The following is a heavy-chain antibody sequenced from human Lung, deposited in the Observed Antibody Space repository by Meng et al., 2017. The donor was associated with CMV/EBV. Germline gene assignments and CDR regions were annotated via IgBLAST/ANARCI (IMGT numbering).Heavy chain of an antibody. CDR3: ARDSYGMDV. V-gene: IGHV3-53*01. Sequence: GESLKIYCASSGFNVSGNYMNWVRQAPGKGLEWVSVIYSGGSTYYADSVKGRFTISRDNSKNTLYLQMNSLRAEDTAVYYGARDSYGMDVWGQGTTVTVSS. CDR1: GFNVSGNY. CDR2: IYSGGST. J-gene: IGHJ6*02.